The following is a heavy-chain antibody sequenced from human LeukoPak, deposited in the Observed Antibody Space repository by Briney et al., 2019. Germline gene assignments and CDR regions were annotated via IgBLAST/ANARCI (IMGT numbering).Heavy chain of an antibody. CDR1: GGSFSGYY. D-gene: IGHD6-25*01. CDR3: ARGRGSPRSFSGNDY. V-gene: IGHV4-34*01. J-gene: IGHJ4*02. Sequence: PSETLSLTCAVYGGSFSGYYWSWIRQPPGKGLEWIGEINHSGSTNYNPSLKSRVTISVDTSKNQFSLKLSSVTAADTAVYYCARGRGSPRSFSGNDYWGQGTLVTVSS. CDR2: INHSGST.